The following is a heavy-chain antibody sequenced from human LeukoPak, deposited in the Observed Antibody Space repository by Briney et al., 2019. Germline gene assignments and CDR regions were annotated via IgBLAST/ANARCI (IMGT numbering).Heavy chain of an antibody. J-gene: IGHJ4*02. CDR3: ARVMVRGVIRRAHYFDY. CDR2: IYYSGST. Sequence: SETLSLTCTVSGGSISSYYWSWIRQTPGKGLEWIGDIYYSGSTNYNPSLKSRVTISVDTSKNQFSLKLSSVTAADTAVYYCARVMVRGVIRRAHYFDYWGQGTLVTVSS. CDR1: GGSISSYY. V-gene: IGHV4-59*12. D-gene: IGHD3-10*01.